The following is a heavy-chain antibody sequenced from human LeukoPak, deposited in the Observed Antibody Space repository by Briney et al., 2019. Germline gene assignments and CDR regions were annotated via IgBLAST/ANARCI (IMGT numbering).Heavy chain of an antibody. V-gene: IGHV4-34*01. D-gene: IGHD2-21*02. CDR3: ARGRVVTAPPSFDY. CDR2: INHSGST. J-gene: IGHJ4*02. CDR1: GGSFSGYY. Sequence: PSETLSLTCAVYGGSFSGYYWSWIRQPPGKGLEWIGEINHSGSTNYNPSLKSRVTISVDTSKNQFSLKLSSVTAADTAVYYCARGRVVTAPPSFDYWGQGTLVTVSS.